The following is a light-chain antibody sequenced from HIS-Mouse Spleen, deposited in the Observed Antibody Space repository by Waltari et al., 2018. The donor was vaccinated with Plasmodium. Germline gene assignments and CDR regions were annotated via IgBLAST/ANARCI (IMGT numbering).Light chain of an antibody. Sequence: QSALTQPASVSGSPGPSITISCTGTSSDVGSYNLVSWYQQHPGKAPKLRIYEGSKRPSGVSNRFSGSKSGNTASLTISGLQAEDEADYYCCSYAGSSTFVVFGGGTKLTVL. CDR2: EGS. V-gene: IGLV2-23*03. J-gene: IGLJ2*01. CDR1: SSDVGSYNL. CDR3: CSYAGSSTFVV.